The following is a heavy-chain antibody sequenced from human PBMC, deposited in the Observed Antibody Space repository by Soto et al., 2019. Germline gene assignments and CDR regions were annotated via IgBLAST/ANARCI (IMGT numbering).Heavy chain of an antibody. CDR3: EKGRGGSGSLTPRVDF. V-gene: IGHV3-23*01. Sequence: EVQRLESGGGLEQPGGSLRLSCAASGFTFNNYAMTWVRQAPGKGLEWVSAISGGGDTTSYADSVKGRFTVSRDGSKNTLYLQMSSLRAEDTALYYCEKGRGGSGSLTPRVDFWGQGTLVTVSS. D-gene: IGHD3-10*01. CDR1: GFTFNNYA. CDR2: ISGGGDTT. J-gene: IGHJ4*02.